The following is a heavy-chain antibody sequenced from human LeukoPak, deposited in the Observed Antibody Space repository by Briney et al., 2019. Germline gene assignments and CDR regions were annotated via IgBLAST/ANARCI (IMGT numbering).Heavy chain of an antibody. CDR3: ARSGTTGFDY. Sequence: PSETLSLTCTVSGGSISSHYWSWIRQPPGKGLEWIGYIYYSGSTNYNPSLKSRVTISVDTSKNQFSLKLSSVTAADTAVYYCARSGTTGFDYWGQGTLVTVSP. CDR2: IYYSGST. V-gene: IGHV4-59*11. D-gene: IGHD1-1*01. CDR1: GGSISSHY. J-gene: IGHJ4*02.